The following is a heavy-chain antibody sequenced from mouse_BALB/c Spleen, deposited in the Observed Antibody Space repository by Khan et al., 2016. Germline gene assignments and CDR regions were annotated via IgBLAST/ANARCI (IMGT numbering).Heavy chain of an antibody. Sequence: VQLQQSGAELVKSGASVKLSCTASGFNIKDYYMHWVKQRPAQGLEWIGWIDPENGDTECAPKFQGKATVTADTSSNTAFLRHSSLTSEDTAGYYCNAIYYGNYIYFDCWGRGTTLTVSS. CDR2: IDPENGDT. V-gene: IGHV14-4*02. CDR1: GFNIKDYY. D-gene: IGHD2-1*01. J-gene: IGHJ2*01. CDR3: NAIYYGNYIYFDC.